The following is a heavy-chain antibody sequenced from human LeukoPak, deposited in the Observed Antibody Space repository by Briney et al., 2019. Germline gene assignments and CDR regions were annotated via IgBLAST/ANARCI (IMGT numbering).Heavy chain of an antibody. CDR3: AVGLLDYYDSSGDNDY. V-gene: IGHV1-2*06. CDR1: GYTFTGYY. D-gene: IGHD3-22*01. J-gene: IGHJ4*02. CDR2: INPNSGGT. Sequence: ASVKVSCKASGYTFTGYYMHWVRQAPGQGLEWMGRINPNSGGTNYAQKFQGRVTMTRDTSISTAYMELSSLRSDDTAVYYCAVGLLDYYDSSGDNDYWGQGTLVTVSS.